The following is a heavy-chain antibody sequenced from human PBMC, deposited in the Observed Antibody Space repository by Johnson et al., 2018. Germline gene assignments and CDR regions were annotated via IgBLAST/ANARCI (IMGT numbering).Heavy chain of an antibody. CDR3: AGGYCGGGACYGGVAAFDI. V-gene: IGHV4-39*07. D-gene: IGHD2-15*01. CDR1: GGSMRSTSHY. CDR2: IYYSGSA. J-gene: IGHJ3*02. Sequence: VQLQESGPGLVKPSETLSLTCTVSGGSMRSTSHYWGWIRQPPGKGLELIGTIYYSGSAYSNPSLKSRVTTSVDTSKTQFSLKLSSVTAAGTAGYYCAGGYCGGGACYGGVAAFDIWGQGTMVTVSS.